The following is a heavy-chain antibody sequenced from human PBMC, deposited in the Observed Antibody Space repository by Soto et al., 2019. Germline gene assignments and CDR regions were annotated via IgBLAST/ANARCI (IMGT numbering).Heavy chain of an antibody. J-gene: IGHJ3*02. CDR1: GGTFSSYA. CDR2: IIPIFGTA. Sequence: QVQLVQSGAEVKKPGSSVKVSCKASGGTFSSYAISWVRQAPGQGLEWMGGIIPIFGTANYAQKFQGRVTITEDESTSTDYMELSSLRSEDTAVYYCARGGHIVVVTAIRRDAFDIGGQGTMVTVSS. CDR3: ARGGHIVVVTAIRRDAFDI. V-gene: IGHV1-69*12. D-gene: IGHD2-21*02.